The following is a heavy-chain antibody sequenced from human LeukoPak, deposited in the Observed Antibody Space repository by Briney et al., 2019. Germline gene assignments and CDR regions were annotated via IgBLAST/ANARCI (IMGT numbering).Heavy chain of an antibody. V-gene: IGHV1-69*01. Sequence: SVKVSCKASGGTFSSYAISLVRQAPGPGLEWMGGIIPIFGTANYAQKFQGRVTITADESTSTAYMELSSLRSEDTAVYYCARAAIAARFGDFDYWGQGTLVTVSS. CDR2: IIPIFGTA. J-gene: IGHJ4*02. D-gene: IGHD6-6*01. CDR3: ARAAIAARFGDFDY. CDR1: GGTFSSYA.